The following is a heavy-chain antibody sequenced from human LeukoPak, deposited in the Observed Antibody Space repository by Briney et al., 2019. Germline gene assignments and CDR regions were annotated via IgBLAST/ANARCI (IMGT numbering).Heavy chain of an antibody. V-gene: IGHV3-30-3*01. CDR3: ARDLPLGPPLSQGYSEAFDI. J-gene: IGHJ3*02. Sequence: PGGSLRLSCAASGFTFSSYWMSWVRQAPGKGLEWVAVISYDGSNKYYADSVKGRFTISRDNSKNTLYLQMNSLRAEDTAVYYCARDLPLGPPLSQGYSEAFDIWGQGTMVTVSS. CDR2: ISYDGSNK. D-gene: IGHD2-15*01. CDR1: GFTFSSYW.